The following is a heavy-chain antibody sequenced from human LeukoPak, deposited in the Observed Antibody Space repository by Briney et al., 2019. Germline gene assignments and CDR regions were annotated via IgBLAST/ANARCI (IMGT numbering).Heavy chain of an antibody. D-gene: IGHD6-19*01. Sequence: GGSLRLSCAASGFTFSTYAMTWVRQAPGRGLEWVSAISGSGGSTYYADSVKGRFTISRDNSKNTLYLQMNSLRAEDTAVYYCAKESIAVAGTYFDYWGQGTLVTVSS. CDR3: AKESIAVAGTYFDY. CDR1: GFTFSTYA. V-gene: IGHV3-23*01. CDR2: ISGSGGST. J-gene: IGHJ4*02.